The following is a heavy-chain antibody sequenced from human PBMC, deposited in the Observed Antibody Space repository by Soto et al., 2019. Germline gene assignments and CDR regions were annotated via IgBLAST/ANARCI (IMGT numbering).Heavy chain of an antibody. CDR1: GFTFSSYA. CDR2: ISGSGGST. CDR3: ARRGSGSYYDS. Sequence: EVQLLESGGGLEQPGGSLRLSCAASGFTFSSYAMRWVRQAPVKGLEWVSAISGSGGSTYYADSVKGRFTISRDNSQNTLYRQRNSLRAEDTAVYYCARRGSGSYYDSWGQGTLVTVSS. D-gene: IGHD1-26*01. J-gene: IGHJ4*02. V-gene: IGHV3-23*01.